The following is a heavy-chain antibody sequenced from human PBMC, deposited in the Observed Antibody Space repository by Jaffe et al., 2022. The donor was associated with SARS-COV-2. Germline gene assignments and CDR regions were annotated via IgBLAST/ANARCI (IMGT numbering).Heavy chain of an antibody. CDR3: ARDQTPHYDILTGKPSPPFDP. V-gene: IGHV3-11*01. CDR2: ISSSGSTI. CDR1: GFTFSDYY. D-gene: IGHD3-9*01. J-gene: IGHJ5*02. Sequence: QVQLVESGGGLVKPGGSLRLSCAASGFTFSDYYMSWIRQAPGKGLEWVSYISSSGSTIYYADSVKGRFTISRDNAKNSLYLQMNSLRAEDTAVYYCARDQTPHYDILTGKPSPPFDPWGQGTLVTVSS.